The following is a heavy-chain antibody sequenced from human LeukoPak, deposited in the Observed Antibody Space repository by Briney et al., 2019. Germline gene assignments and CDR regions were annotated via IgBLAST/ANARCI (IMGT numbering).Heavy chain of an antibody. J-gene: IGHJ4*02. V-gene: IGHV5-51*01. Sequence: GETLKISCKGSGYSFTSYWCSWVRQMAGKGLEWMGIIYPGDSDTRYSPSFQGQVPISADKSISTAYLQWSSLKASDTAMYYCARQERGYSYGYWDYWGQGNLVTVSS. CDR3: ARQERGYSYGYWDY. CDR2: IYPGDSDT. CDR1: GYSFTSYW. D-gene: IGHD5-18*01.